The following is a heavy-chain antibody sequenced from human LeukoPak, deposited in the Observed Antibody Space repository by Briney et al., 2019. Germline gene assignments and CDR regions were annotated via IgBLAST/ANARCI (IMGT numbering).Heavy chain of an antibody. Sequence: GGSLRLSCAASGFTFSSYAMSWVRQAPGKGLEWVSAISGSGGSTYYADSVKGRFTISRDNSKNTLYLQMNSLRAEDTAVYYCAKDSAARGEWEPPPTGFDYWGQGTLVTVSS. CDR2: ISGSGGST. CDR1: GFTFSSYA. V-gene: IGHV3-23*01. D-gene: IGHD1-26*01. CDR3: AKDSAARGEWEPPPTGFDY. J-gene: IGHJ4*02.